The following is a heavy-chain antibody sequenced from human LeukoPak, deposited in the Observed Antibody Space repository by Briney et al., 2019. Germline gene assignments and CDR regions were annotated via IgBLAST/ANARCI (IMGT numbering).Heavy chain of an antibody. V-gene: IGHV1-46*01. Sequence: ASVKVSCKASGGTFSSYAISWVRQAPGQGLEWMGIINPSGGSTSYAQKFQGRVTMTRDMSTSTVYMELSSLRSEDTAVYYCARSYMGVWGKGTTVTVSS. J-gene: IGHJ6*03. CDR3: ARSYMGV. CDR2: INPSGGST. CDR1: GGTFSSYA.